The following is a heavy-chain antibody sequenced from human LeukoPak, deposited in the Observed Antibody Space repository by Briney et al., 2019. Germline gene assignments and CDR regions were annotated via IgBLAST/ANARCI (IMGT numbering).Heavy chain of an antibody. V-gene: IGHV4-34*01. CDR1: GGSLSGYY. Sequence: SETLSLTCGVFGGSLSGYYWSWIRQPPGKGLEWIGEISHGGSTNYNPSFSSRITISIDMSKNQLSLKLTSVTAADTAVYYCTRNNWFDPWGQGTLVTVSS. CDR2: ISHGGST. J-gene: IGHJ5*02. CDR3: TRNNWFDP.